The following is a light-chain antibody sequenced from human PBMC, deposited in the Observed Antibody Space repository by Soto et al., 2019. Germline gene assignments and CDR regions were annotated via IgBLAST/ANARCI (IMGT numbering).Light chain of an antibody. CDR3: QQYNSYSQP. J-gene: IGKJ1*01. CDR1: QSISSW. CDR2: KAS. V-gene: IGKV1-5*03. Sequence: DIQVTQSPSTLSASVGDRFTITCRASQSISSWLAWYQQKPGKAPKLLIYKASSLESGVPSRFSGSGSGTEFTLTISSLQPDDFATYYSQQYNSYSQPFGQGTKVDI.